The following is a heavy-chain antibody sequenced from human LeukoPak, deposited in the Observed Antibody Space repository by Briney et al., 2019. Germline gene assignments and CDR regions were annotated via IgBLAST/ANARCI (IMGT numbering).Heavy chain of an antibody. CDR3: ATYYYDSSGSNYFDY. V-gene: IGHV3-53*01. CDR2: IYSGGST. Sequence: GGSLRLSCAASGFTVSSNYMSWVRQAPGKGLEWVSVIYSGGSTYYADSVKGRFTISRDNSKNTLYLQMNSLRAEDTAVYYCATYYYDSSGSNYFDYWGQGTLVTVSS. D-gene: IGHD3-22*01. CDR1: GFTVSSNY. J-gene: IGHJ4*02.